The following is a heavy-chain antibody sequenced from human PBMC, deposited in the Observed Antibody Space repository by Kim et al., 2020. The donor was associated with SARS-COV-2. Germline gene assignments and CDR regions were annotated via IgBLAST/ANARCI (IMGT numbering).Heavy chain of an antibody. Sequence: KDNADAVGGRYTISRDNDKNSLFLQMNSLRAEDTAVYYCARGPNYSPFDYWGQGTLVTVSS. D-gene: IGHD4-4*01. CDR2: K. V-gene: IGHV3-48*03. CDR3: ARGPNYSPFDY. J-gene: IGHJ4*02.